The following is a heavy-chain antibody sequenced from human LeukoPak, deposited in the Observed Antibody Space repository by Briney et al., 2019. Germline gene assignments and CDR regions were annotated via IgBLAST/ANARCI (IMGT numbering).Heavy chain of an antibody. Sequence: GGSLRLSCADSGFSFSDYYMTWIRQAPGKGLEWVSYISSSSSYTNYADSVKGRFTISRDNAKNALYLQMNSLRGEDTAVYYCARGHAGEHYWGQGTLVTVSS. CDR3: ARGHAGEHY. J-gene: IGHJ4*02. CDR2: ISSSSSYT. D-gene: IGHD3-16*01. V-gene: IGHV3-11*05. CDR1: GFSFSDYY.